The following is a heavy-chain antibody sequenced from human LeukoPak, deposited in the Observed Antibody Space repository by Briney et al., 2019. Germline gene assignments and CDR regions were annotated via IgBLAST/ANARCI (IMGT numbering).Heavy chain of an antibody. V-gene: IGHV3-74*01. J-gene: IGHJ4*02. Sequence: GGSLRLSCAASGFTFRSYWMNWVRQGPGKGLAWVSRINSEGSSTSYADSVKGRFFISRDNAKNMVYLQMNSLRAEDTAVYYCARDPTMIVVVYYFDYWGQGTLVTVSS. CDR2: INSEGSST. CDR3: ARDPTMIVVVYYFDY. D-gene: IGHD3-22*01. CDR1: GFTFRSYW.